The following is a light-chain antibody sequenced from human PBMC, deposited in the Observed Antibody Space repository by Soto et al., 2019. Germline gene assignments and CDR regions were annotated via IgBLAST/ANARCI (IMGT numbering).Light chain of an antibody. CDR2: EVS. Sequence: QSVLTEPSSVSVYPGQSIAMSWTGTSRAFGAYNYGSWYQQQPGKAPKLMISEVSNRPSGVSNRFSGSKSGNTASLAIPGIQADDDVDYYCSSSTSSSTYVFGTGTKVPVL. V-gene: IGLV2-14*01. J-gene: IGLJ1*01. CDR3: SSSTSSSTYV. CDR1: SRAFGAYNY.